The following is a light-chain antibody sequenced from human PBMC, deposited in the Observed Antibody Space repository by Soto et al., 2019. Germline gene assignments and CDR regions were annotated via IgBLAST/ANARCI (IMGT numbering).Light chain of an antibody. CDR1: SSNIGSFT. CDR2: NNN. J-gene: IGLJ2*01. CDR3: ATWDDSLNGVV. V-gene: IGLV1-44*01. Sequence: QSVLTQPPSASGTPGQRVTISCSGSSSNIGSFTINWYQQFPGAAPQLLIFNNNERPSGVPDRFSGSKSGTSASLAISGLQSEDEADYYCATWDDSLNGVVFGGGTKLTVL.